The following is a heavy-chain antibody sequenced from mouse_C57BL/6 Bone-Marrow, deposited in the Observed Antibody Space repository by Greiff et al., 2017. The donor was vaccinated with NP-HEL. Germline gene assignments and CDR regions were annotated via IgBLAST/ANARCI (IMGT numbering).Heavy chain of an antibody. V-gene: IGHV1-15*01. CDR2: IDPETGGT. Sequence: VQLQQSGAELVRPGASVTLSCKASGYTFTDYEMHWVKQTPVHGLEWIGAIDPETGGTAYNQKFKGKAILTADKSSSTAYMELRSLTSEDSAVYYCTRPSDGYYFDYWGQGTTLTVSS. CDR1: GYTFTDYE. CDR3: TRPSDGYYFDY. D-gene: IGHD2-3*01. J-gene: IGHJ2*01.